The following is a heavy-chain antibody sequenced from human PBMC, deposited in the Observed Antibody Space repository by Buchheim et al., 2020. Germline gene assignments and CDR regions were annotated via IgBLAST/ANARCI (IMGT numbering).Heavy chain of an antibody. V-gene: IGHV4-31*03. Sequence: QVQLQESGPGLVKPSQTLSLTCTVSGGPISSGGYYWSWIRQHPGKGLEWIGYIYYSGRTYYNPSLKSRVTISVDTSKNPFSLKLSSVTAADTAVYYCARNSHGLWGYSYGPFDYWGQGTL. CDR3: ARNSHGLWGYSYGPFDY. D-gene: IGHD5-18*01. CDR2: IYYSGRT. CDR1: GGPISSGGYY. J-gene: IGHJ4*02.